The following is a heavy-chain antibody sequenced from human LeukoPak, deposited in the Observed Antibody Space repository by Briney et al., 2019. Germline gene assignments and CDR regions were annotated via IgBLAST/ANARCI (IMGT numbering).Heavy chain of an antibody. V-gene: IGHV3-49*04. Sequence: GGSLRLSCTASGFTFGDYAMSWVRQAPGKGLEWVGFIRSKAYGGTTEYAASVKGRFTISRDDSKSVAYLQMNSLRAEDTALYYCAKVIAYSFYYDSSGLPDYWGQGTLVTVSS. J-gene: IGHJ4*02. CDR1: GFTFGDYA. CDR2: IRSKAYGGTT. CDR3: AKVIAYSFYYDSSGLPDY. D-gene: IGHD3-22*01.